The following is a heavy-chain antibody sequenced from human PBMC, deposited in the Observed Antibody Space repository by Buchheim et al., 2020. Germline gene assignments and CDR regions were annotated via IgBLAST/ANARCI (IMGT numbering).Heavy chain of an antibody. J-gene: IGHJ4*02. CDR2: ISHEGSYK. CDR3: ARGGFTSSHALDY. V-gene: IGHV3-33*03. Sequence: QVQLVESGGGVVLPGGSLRLSCAASGFTFTPFGMHWVRQAPGKGLEWVTFISHEGSYKVYAESVRGRFTVSRDNSKNTLYLHMTPLRVGDTAMYYCARGGFTSSHALDYWGQGSL. D-gene: IGHD2-2*01. CDR1: GFTFTPFG.